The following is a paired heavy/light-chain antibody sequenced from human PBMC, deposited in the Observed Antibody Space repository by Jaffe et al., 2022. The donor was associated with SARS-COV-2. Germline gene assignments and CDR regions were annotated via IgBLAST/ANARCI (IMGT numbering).Light chain of an antibody. CDR3: QQSYSTRT. J-gene: IGKJ1*01. CDR2: AAS. V-gene: IGKV1-39*01. CDR1: QSISSY. Sequence: DIQMTQSPSSLSASVGDRVTITCRASQSISSYLNWYQQKPGKAPKLLIYAASSLQSGVPSRFSGSGSGTDFTLTISSLQPEDFATYYCQQSYSTRTFGQGTKVEIK.
Heavy chain of an antibody. CDR3: ARDCLGRSSGWLYYYMDV. J-gene: IGHJ6*03. Sequence: QVQLVESGGGLVKPGGSLRLSCAASGFTFSDYYMSWIRQAPGKGLEWVSYISSSGSTIYYADSVKGRFTISRDNAKNSLYLQMNSLRAEDTAVYYCARDCLGRSSGWLYYYMDVWGKGTTVTVSS. V-gene: IGHV3-11*01. CDR1: GFTFSDYY. CDR2: ISSSGSTI. D-gene: IGHD6-19*01.